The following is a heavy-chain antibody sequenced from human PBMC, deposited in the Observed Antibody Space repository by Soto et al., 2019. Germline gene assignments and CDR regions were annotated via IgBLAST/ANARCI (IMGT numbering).Heavy chain of an antibody. CDR1: GYSTSTYW. CDR3: ARYIPSDFAMDV. Sequence: PGESLKISCRASGYSTSTYWVAWVRQLPGKGLDWMGIIYPGDSDTRYSPSFQGQVTISADKSINTAYLQWPSLRASDTAIYFCARYIPSDFAMDVWGLGTTVTVSS. V-gene: IGHV5-51*01. CDR2: IYPGDSDT. D-gene: IGHD2-21*01. J-gene: IGHJ6*02.